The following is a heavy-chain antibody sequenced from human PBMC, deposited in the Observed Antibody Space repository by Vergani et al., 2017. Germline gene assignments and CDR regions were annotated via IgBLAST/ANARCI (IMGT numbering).Heavy chain of an antibody. D-gene: IGHD6-13*01. J-gene: IGHJ4*02. CDR2: IYYSGST. V-gene: IGHV4-59*01. CDR3: AGVGYSSSRSATIKSFDY. CDR1: GGSISSYY. Sequence: QVQLQESGPGLVKPSETLSLTCTVSGGSISSYYWSWIRQPPGKGLEWIGYIYYSGSTNYNPSLKSRVTISVDTSKNQFSLKLSSVTAAATAVYYWAGVGYSSSRSATIKSFDYWGQGTLVTVSS.